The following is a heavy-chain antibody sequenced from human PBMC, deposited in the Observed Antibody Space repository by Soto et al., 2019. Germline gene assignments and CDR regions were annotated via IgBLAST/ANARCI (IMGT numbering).Heavy chain of an antibody. CDR1: GFTFSNYA. D-gene: IGHD3-10*01. Sequence: PGGSLRLSCAASGFTFSNYAMSWVRQAPGKGLEWVSYISSSSSTIYYADSVKGRFTISRDNAKNSLYLQMNSLRAEDTAVYYCARDGVDDQVRGVKYYYYYYGMDVWGQGTTVTVSS. CDR3: ARDGVDDQVRGVKYYYYYYGMDV. CDR2: ISSSSSTI. V-gene: IGHV3-48*01. J-gene: IGHJ6*02.